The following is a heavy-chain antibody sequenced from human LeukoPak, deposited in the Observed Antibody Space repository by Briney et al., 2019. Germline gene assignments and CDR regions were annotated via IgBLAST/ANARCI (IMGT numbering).Heavy chain of an antibody. J-gene: IGHJ4*02. CDR2: IYYSGST. V-gene: IGHV4-39*01. CDR1: GGSISSSSYY. D-gene: IGHD5-12*01. CDR3: TRRYIVAGTTY. Sequence: SETPSLTCTVSGGSISSSSYYWGWIRQPPGKGLEWIGSIYYSGSTYYNPSLKSRVTISVDTSKNQFSLKLSSVTAADTAVYFCTRRYIVAGTTYWGQGTLVTVSS.